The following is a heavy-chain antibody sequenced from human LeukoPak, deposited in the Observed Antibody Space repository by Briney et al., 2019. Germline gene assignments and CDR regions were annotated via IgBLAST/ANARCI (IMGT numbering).Heavy chain of an antibody. V-gene: IGHV3-11*04. Sequence: AGGSLRLSCAASGFTFSDYYMSWIRQAPGKGLEWVSYISSSGSTIYYADSVKGRFTISRDNAKNSLYLQMNSLRAEDTAVYYCARDLGGNSEDYYYYGMDVWGQGTTVTVSS. CDR2: ISSSGSTI. CDR1: GFTFSDYY. CDR3: ARDLGGNSEDYYYYGMDV. D-gene: IGHD2-21*02. J-gene: IGHJ6*02.